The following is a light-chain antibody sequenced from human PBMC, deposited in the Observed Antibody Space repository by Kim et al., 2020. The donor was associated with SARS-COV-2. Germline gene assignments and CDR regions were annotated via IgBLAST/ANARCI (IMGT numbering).Light chain of an antibody. CDR1: QAISNY. V-gene: IGKV1-27*01. CDR2: AAS. CDR3: QKYNSALRT. Sequence: DIQMTQSPASLSASVGDRVTITCRASQAISNYLAWYQQKPGQDPRLLIYAASNLQSGVPSRFSGSGSGTDFTLTISSLRPEDVATYYCQKYNSALRTFCQGAKV. J-gene: IGKJ1*01.